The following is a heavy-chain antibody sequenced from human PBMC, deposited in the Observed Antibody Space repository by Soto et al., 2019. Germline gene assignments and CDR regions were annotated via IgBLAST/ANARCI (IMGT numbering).Heavy chain of an antibody. CDR3: ARLGAYYQSLDP. D-gene: IGHD3-22*01. CDR2: IYYSGTA. CDR1: GGSLSPNY. Sequence: QVQLQESGPGLVKPSETLSLTCTVSGGSLSPNYWTWIRQPPGKGLEWIAYIYYSGTATYNPSLNSRVAIALDMSKNPTSLTLISVTAADTAVYYCARLGAYYQSLDPWGQGTLVTVSS. V-gene: IGHV4-59*08. J-gene: IGHJ5*02.